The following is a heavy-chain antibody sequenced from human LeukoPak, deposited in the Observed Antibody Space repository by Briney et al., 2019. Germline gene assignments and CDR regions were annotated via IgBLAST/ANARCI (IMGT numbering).Heavy chain of an antibody. D-gene: IGHD1-26*01. Sequence: GGSLRLSCVASGFIFKSYGMNWVRQAPGKGLEWVSGIYTNGRTRYADSVNGRFTISRDNSKNSLSLQMNSLRDEDTAVYYCANLWELGYWGQGTPVTVSS. CDR1: GFIFKSYG. CDR3: ANLWELGY. V-gene: IGHV3-23*05. J-gene: IGHJ4*02. CDR2: IYTNGRT.